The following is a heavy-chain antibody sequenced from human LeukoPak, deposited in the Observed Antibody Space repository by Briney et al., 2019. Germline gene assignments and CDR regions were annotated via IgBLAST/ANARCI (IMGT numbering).Heavy chain of an antibody. Sequence: SETLSLTCTVSGGSICSYYWSWIRQPPGKGLEWIGYIYYSGSTNYNPSLKSRVTISVDTSKNQFSLKLSSVTAADTAVYYCARVWGSGSLDYWGQGTLVTVSS. CDR1: GGSICSYY. D-gene: IGHD3-10*01. J-gene: IGHJ4*02. CDR2: IYYSGST. V-gene: IGHV4-59*13. CDR3: ARVWGSGSLDY.